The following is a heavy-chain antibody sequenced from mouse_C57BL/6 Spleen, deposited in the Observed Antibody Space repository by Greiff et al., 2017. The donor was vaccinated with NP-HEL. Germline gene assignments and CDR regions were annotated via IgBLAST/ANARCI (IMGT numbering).Heavy chain of an antibody. CDR1: GYTFTDYY. J-gene: IGHJ1*03. CDR3: ARGRIGSSTGYFDV. CDR2: INPYNGGT. D-gene: IGHD1-1*01. Sequence: VQLQQSGPVLVKPGASVKMSCKASGYTFTDYYMNWVKQSHGKSLEWIGVINPYNGGTSYNQKFKGKATLTVDKSSSTAYMELNSLTSEDSAVYYCARGRIGSSTGYFDVWGTGTTVTVSS. V-gene: IGHV1-19*01.